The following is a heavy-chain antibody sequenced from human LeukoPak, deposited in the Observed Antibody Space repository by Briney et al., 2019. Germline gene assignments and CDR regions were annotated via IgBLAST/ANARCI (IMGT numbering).Heavy chain of an antibody. CDR2: INQGGSDK. V-gene: IGHV3-7*01. D-gene: IGHD1-14*01. J-gene: IGHJ4*02. CDR3: TRDRSRAEDD. CDR1: GFTFSGHW. Sequence: PGGPLRLSCAASGFTFSGHWMSWVPQAPGKGLEWVANINQGGSDKYYVDSVKGRFTISRDNANNLLYLQMNSLRGEDTAVYYCTRDRSRAEDDWGQGTLVTVSS.